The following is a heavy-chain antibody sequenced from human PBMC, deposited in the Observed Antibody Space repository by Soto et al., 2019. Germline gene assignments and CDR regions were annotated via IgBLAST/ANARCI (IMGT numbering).Heavy chain of an antibody. V-gene: IGHV1-69*13. D-gene: IGHD3-9*01. CDR1: GYGFTNSG. CDR3: ARGDATKIVVTTYYAMDV. CDR2: IIPVFGTA. Sequence: APVEASSKACGYGFTNSGISWAQQEPGQGLEWMGGIIPVFGTANYAQKFQGRVTITADESTSIVYMDVTSLKSEDTAVYYCARGDATKIVVTTYYAMDVWGQGTTVTVSS. J-gene: IGHJ6*02.